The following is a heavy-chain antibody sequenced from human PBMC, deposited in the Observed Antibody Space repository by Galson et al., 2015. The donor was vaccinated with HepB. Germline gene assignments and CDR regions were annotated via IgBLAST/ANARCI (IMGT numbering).Heavy chain of an antibody. CDR3: ARDMVAVLGSFDV. V-gene: IGHV3-7*01. CDR2: IKQDGSEK. Sequence: SLRLSCAVSGFTFSRYWMSWVRQAPGKGLEWVATIKQDGSEKYCVDSVKGRFTISRDSAKNSLYLQMNSLRVEDTAVYYCARDMVAVLGSFDVWGQGTMVTVS. D-gene: IGHD4/OR15-4a*01. CDR1: GFTFSRYW. J-gene: IGHJ3*01.